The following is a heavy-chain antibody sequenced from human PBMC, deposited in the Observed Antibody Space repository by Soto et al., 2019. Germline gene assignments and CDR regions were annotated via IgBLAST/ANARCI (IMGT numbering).Heavy chain of an antibody. V-gene: IGHV2-5*02. J-gene: IGHJ5*02. CDR2: IYWDDDK. CDR3: EPWALQHNWFDP. CDR1: GFSLSTSGVG. Sequence: QITLKESGPTLVKPTQTLTLTCTFSGFSLSTSGVGVSWIRQPPGKALEWLALIYWDDDKRYSPSLKSRLTITKDTSKNQVVLTMSNMDPVDTATYYCEPWALQHNWFDPWGQGTPVTVSS. D-gene: IGHD4-4*01.